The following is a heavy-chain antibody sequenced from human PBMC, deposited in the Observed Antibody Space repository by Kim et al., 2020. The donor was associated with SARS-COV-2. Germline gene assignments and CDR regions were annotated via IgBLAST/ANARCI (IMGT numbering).Heavy chain of an antibody. D-gene: IGHD3-22*01. CDR2: INAGNGNT. CDR1: GYPFTGYS. Sequence: ASVKVSCKASGYPFTGYSIHWVRQAPGQSLEWMGWINAGNGNTKYSQNFQGRVTITRDTSASTAYMELSSLRSEDTAVYYCARDRGSSGYLWWFDPWGQGTLVTVSS. V-gene: IGHV1-3*01. J-gene: IGHJ5*02. CDR3: ARDRGSSGYLWWFDP.